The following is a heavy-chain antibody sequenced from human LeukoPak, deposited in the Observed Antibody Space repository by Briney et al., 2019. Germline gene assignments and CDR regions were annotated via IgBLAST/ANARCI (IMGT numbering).Heavy chain of an antibody. CDR2: IWSDGTNQ. CDR1: GFIFNHYV. J-gene: IGHJ4*02. Sequence: PGRSLRLSCAAAGFIFNHYVMHWVRQAPGKGLEWVAVIWSDGTNQYYADSVKGRFTISRDDSGNTVYLQMNSLRPEDTGVYYCARDAQRGFDYSNCLEYWGQGTPVTVST. CDR3: ARDAQRGFDYSNCLEY. V-gene: IGHV3-33*01. D-gene: IGHD4-11*01.